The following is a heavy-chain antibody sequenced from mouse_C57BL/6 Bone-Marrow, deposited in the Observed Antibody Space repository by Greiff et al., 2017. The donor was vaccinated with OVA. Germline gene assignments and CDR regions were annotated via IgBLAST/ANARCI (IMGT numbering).Heavy chain of an antibody. J-gene: IGHJ1*03. V-gene: IGHV1-55*01. CDR1: GYTFTSYW. CDR2: IYPGSGST. D-gene: IGHD1-1*01. Sequence: QVQLQQPGAELVKPGASVKMSCKASGYTFTSYWITWVKQRPGQGLEWIGDIYPGSGSTNYNEKFKSKATLTVDTSSSTAYMQLSSLTSEDSAVYYCAREGIYYYGSLYFDVWGTGTTVTVSS. CDR3: AREGIYYYGSLYFDV.